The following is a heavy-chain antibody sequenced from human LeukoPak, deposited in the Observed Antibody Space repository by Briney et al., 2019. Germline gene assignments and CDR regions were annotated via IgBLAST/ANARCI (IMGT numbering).Heavy chain of an antibody. V-gene: IGHV3-48*03. Sequence: GGSLRLSCAASGFTFSSFEVNWVRQAPGKGLEWVSYIRSSGSTTYYADSVKGRFTISRDNAKSSLYLQMNSLRDEDTAIYYCARDRIGYSYGIDHWGQGTLVTVSS. CDR3: ARDRIGYSYGIDH. J-gene: IGHJ4*02. CDR2: IRSSGSTT. CDR1: GFTFSSFE. D-gene: IGHD5-18*01.